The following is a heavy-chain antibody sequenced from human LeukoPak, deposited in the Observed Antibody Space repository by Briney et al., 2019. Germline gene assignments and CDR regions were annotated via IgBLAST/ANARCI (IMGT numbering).Heavy chain of an antibody. CDR1: GFTFSSYA. Sequence: GGSLRLSCAASGFTFSSYAMHWVRQAPGKGLEWVAVISYDGSNKYYADSVKGRFTISRDNSKNTLYLQMNSLRAEDTAVYYCATDKIEWLRLDYWGQGTLVTVSS. J-gene: IGHJ4*02. CDR2: ISYDGSNK. CDR3: ATDKIEWLRLDY. V-gene: IGHV3-30-3*01. D-gene: IGHD5-12*01.